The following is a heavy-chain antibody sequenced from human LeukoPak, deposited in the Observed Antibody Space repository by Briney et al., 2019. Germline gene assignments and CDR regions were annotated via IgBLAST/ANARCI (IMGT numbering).Heavy chain of an antibody. V-gene: IGHV3-7*01. Sequence: GGSLRLSWAASGLNFTAFWMSWVRQTPERGLEFVANINRDSSVKNYVDSVKGRFTISRDNAKKSLFLELNSLRADDTAVFYCARDPGSSAFDLWGQGSLVTVST. CDR2: INRDSSVK. CDR3: ARDPGSSAFDL. D-gene: IGHD1-14*01. J-gene: IGHJ4*02. CDR1: GLNFTAFW.